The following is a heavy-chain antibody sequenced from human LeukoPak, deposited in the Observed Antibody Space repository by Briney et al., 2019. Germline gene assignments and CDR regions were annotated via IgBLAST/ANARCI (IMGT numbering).Heavy chain of an antibody. V-gene: IGHV3-30*02. D-gene: IGHD1-7*01. CDR1: RFTFSSYG. J-gene: IGHJ4*02. Sequence: GGSLRLSCAASRFTFSSYGRLWVRHAPGHGLVGVAFIRYDGSNKYYADSVRGRFTITRDKSKNTLYLQMNSLRAEDTAVYYCAKGGNWNYFGDYWGQGTLVTVSS. CDR3: AKGGNWNYFGDY. CDR2: IRYDGSNK.